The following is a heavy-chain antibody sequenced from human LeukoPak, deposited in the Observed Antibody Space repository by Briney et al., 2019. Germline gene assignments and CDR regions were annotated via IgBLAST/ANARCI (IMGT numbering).Heavy chain of an antibody. D-gene: IGHD5-12*01. J-gene: IGHJ4*02. CDR3: ARHVGGPYSGYDTVQYFDY. Sequence: PSETLSLTCTVSGGSISSSSYYWGWIRQSPGKGLEWIGSIYYSGSTYYNPSLKSRVTISVDTSKNQFSLKLSSVTAADTAVYYCARHVGGPYSGYDTVQYFDYWGQGTLVTVSS. V-gene: IGHV4-39*01. CDR2: IYYSGST. CDR1: GGSISSSSYY.